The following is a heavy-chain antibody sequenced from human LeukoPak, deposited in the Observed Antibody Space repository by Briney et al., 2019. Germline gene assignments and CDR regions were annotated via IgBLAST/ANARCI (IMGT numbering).Heavy chain of an antibody. CDR2: IHADRRSA. D-gene: IGHD1-14*01. CDR3: VVVVEPPDSDGFDV. V-gene: IGHV3-74*03. CDR1: GFTLGNSW. J-gene: IGHJ3*01. Sequence: GGSLRLSCAASGFTLGNSWVHWVGQAPGEGLVWVSFIHADRRSAPYEDSVQGPYTSPRDHARNTLPLQMNNRATESTPAYYCVVVVEPPDSDGFDVWSQGTMISVPS.